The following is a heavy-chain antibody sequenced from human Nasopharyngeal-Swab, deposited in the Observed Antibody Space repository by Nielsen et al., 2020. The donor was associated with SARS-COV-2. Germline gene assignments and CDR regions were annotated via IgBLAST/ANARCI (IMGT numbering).Heavy chain of an antibody. CDR1: GYSFTSYW. J-gene: IGHJ4*02. D-gene: IGHD2-2*02. CDR2: IYPGDSDT. CDR3: ARQRFWSSTSCYNDY. Sequence: GESLKISCKGSGYSFTSYWIGWVRQMPGKGLEWMAVIYPGDSDTRYSPSFQGQVTISADKPISTAHLQWSSLKASDTAMYYCARQRFWSSTSCYNDYWGQGTLVTVSS. V-gene: IGHV5-51*01.